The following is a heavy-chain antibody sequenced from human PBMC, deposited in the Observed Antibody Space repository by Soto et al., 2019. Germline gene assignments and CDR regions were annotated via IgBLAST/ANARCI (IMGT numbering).Heavy chain of an antibody. D-gene: IGHD1-1*01. CDR3: ATGTNGTTGWYHT. J-gene: IGHJ5*02. CDR2: INPKTGDT. V-gene: IGHV1-2*02. Sequence: QEQLVQSGTEVKKPGASVTVSCKSSGYTCTDFYLHWLRQAPGQGLEWVGWINPKTGDTKSSQKFQGRVTMSRDTSVSTAYVDLTSLTSDDTAMYYCATGTNGTTGWYHTWGQGTRVTVSS. CDR1: GYTCTDFY.